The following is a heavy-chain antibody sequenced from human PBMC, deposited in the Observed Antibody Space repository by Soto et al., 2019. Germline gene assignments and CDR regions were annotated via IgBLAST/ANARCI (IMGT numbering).Heavy chain of an antibody. V-gene: IGHV4-34*01. D-gene: IGHD6-13*01. CDR2: IDHSGST. CDR1: GGSFSDYY. Sequence: SDTLSLTCAVYGGSFSDYYWTWIRQPPGKGLEWIGEIDHSGSTNYNPSLKSRVTISVDTSKNHFSLKLSSVTAADTAVYYCARSHTFTWYARVWFDPSGQGTMVTVSS. J-gene: IGHJ5*02. CDR3: ARSHTFTWYARVWFDP.